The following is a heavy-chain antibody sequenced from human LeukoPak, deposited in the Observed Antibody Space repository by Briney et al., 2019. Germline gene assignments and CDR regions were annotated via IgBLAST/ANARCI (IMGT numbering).Heavy chain of an antibody. CDR2: IYYSGST. Sequence: SETLSLTCTVSGGSISSSSYYWGWIRQPPGKGLEWIGSIYYSGSTYYNPSLKSRVTMSVDTSKNQFSLKLSSVTAADTAVYYCAGIRGYSYGYPDAFDIWGQGTMVTVSS. D-gene: IGHD5-18*01. J-gene: IGHJ3*02. CDR3: AGIRGYSYGYPDAFDI. V-gene: IGHV4-39*01. CDR1: GGSISSSSYY.